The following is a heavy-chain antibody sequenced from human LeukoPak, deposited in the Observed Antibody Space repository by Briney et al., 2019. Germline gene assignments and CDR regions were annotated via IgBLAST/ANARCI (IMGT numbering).Heavy chain of an antibody. D-gene: IGHD6-13*01. CDR1: GYSFTTYA. V-gene: IGHV7-4-1*02. CDR2: INTNTGDP. Sequence: SSVKVSCKASGYSFTTYAMNWVRQAPGQGLEGMGWINTNTGDPTYAQGFTGRFVFSLDTSVSTAYLQISSLKAEDTAVYYCARDDIIAAAYFDSWGQGSLVTVSS. CDR3: ARDDIIAAAYFDS. J-gene: IGHJ4*02.